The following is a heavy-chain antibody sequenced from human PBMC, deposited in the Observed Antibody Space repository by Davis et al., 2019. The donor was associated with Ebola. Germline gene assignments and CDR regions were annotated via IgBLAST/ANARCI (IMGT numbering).Heavy chain of an antibody. Sequence: ASVKVSCKASGYTFTGYNMHWVRQAPGQGLEWMGRIISNSGGTNYAQKFQGRVTMTRDTSISTAYMELSSLRSDDTAVYYWARGHNYAHEYWGQGTLVTVSS. V-gene: IGHV1-2*06. CDR1: GYTFTGYN. J-gene: IGHJ4*02. CDR2: IISNSGGT. CDR3: ARGHNYAHEY. D-gene: IGHD4-11*01.